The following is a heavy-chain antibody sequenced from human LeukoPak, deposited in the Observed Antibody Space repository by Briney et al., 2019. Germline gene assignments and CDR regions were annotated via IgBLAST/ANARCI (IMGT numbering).Heavy chain of an antibody. CDR1: GGTFSSYT. CDR3: ARAERYSSGWYPHY. Sequence: GASVKVSCKASGGTFSSYTISWVRQAPGQELEWMGRIIPIFGTANYAQKFQGRVTITTDESTSTAYMELSSLRSEDTAVYYCARAERYSSGWYPHYWGQGTLVTVSS. D-gene: IGHD6-19*01. J-gene: IGHJ4*02. CDR2: IIPIFGTA. V-gene: IGHV1-69*05.